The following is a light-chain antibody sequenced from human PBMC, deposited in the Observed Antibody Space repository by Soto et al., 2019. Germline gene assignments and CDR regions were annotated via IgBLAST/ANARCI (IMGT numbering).Light chain of an antibody. V-gene: IGKV1-5*01. CDR2: DAS. CDR3: QQYNSYPRT. Sequence: DIPMTQSPSTLSAFVGDRVTITCRASQSISSWLAWYQQKPGKAPKVLIYDASSLESGVPSRFSGSGSGTEFTLTISSLQPDDFATYYCQQYNSYPRTFGQGTKVEIK. CDR1: QSISSW. J-gene: IGKJ1*01.